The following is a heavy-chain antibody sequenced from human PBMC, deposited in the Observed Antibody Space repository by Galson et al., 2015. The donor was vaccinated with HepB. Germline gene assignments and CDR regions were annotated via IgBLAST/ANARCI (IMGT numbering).Heavy chain of an antibody. CDR1: GFTFSSYA. CDR3: AKGGYYDILTGYGEYYYGMDV. CDR2: ISGSGGST. V-gene: IGHV3-23*01. D-gene: IGHD3-9*01. J-gene: IGHJ6*02. Sequence: LRLSCAASGFTFSSYAMSWVRQAPGKGLEWVSAISGSGGSTYYADSVKGRFTISRDNSKNTLYLQMNSLRAEDTAVYYCAKGGYYDILTGYGEYYYGMDVWGQGTTVTVSS.